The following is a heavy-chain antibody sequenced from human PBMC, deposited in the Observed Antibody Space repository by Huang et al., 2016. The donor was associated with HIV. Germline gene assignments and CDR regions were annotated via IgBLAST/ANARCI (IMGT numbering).Heavy chain of an antibody. D-gene: IGHD3-22*01. CDR2: MYFGGTA. J-gene: IGHJ1*01. Sequence: QLQLQESGPGLVKPSETLSLTCAVSGAPISNSSYFWGWIRQPPGKGLEWIGTMYFGGTAYSTPSLNSRATISADTSKNQCSLKLSSVTAAATAVYYCARHVYYDRSGYGEYFQHWGQGTLVTVSS. V-gene: IGHV4-39*01. CDR1: GAPISNSSYF. CDR3: ARHVYYDRSGYGEYFQH.